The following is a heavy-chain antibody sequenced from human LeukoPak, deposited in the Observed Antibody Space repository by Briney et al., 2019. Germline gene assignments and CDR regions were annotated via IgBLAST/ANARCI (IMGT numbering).Heavy chain of an antibody. D-gene: IGHD3-9*01. CDR3: ARVAGGNYDILTGYYYMDV. J-gene: IGHJ6*03. CDR1: GGTFSSYA. CDR2: IIPIFGTA. Sequence: SAKVSCKASGGTFSSYAISWVRQAPGQGLEWMGGIIPIFGTANYAQKLQGRVTITTDESTSTAYMELSSLRSEDTAVYYCARVAGGNYDILTGYYYMDVWGKGTTVTVSS. V-gene: IGHV1-69*05.